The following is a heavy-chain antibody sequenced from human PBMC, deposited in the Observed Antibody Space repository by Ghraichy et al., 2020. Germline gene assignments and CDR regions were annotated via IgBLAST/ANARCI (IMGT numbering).Heavy chain of an antibody. J-gene: IGHJ3*02. CDR1: GFTFSSYA. Sequence: GGSLRLSCAASGFTFSSYAMGWVRQAPGKGLEWVSAITGSGDNTQYADSVKGRFTFSRDNSKNTLYLQLSSLRAEDTAVYYCAKYSSHWWNDVLDIWGQGTMFTVSS. D-gene: IGHD2-8*02. CDR3: AKYSSHWWNDVLDI. V-gene: IGHV3-23*01. CDR2: ITGSGDNT.